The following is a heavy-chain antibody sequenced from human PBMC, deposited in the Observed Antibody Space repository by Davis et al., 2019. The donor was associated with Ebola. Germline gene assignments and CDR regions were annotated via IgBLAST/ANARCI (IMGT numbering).Heavy chain of an antibody. D-gene: IGHD6-19*01. CDR1: GFKFDDFA. Sequence: GGSLRLSCAVSGFKFDDFAMHWVRQAPGKGLEWVSVIYDQSTAYADSVRGRFIISRDKSNNTLYLEMNSLRVDDTAVYYCATTQWLREFDNWGQGTLVTVSS. V-gene: IGHV3-20*04. CDR3: ATTQWLREFDN. J-gene: IGHJ4*02. CDR2: IYDQST.